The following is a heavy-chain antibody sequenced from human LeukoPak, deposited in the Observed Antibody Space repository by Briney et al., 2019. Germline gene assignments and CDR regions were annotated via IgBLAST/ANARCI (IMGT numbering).Heavy chain of an antibody. CDR2: INPNSGGT. CDR1: GYTFTGYY. J-gene: IGHJ6*03. D-gene: IGHD2-15*01. V-gene: IGHV1-2*06. CDR3: ARDEDYCSGGSCYVSYCYYMDV. Sequence: ASAKVSSKASGYTFTGYYMYSVRQAPGQGLEWVGRINPNSGGTNYAEELQGRVTMTRNTSISTDYMELSRLRSDDTAVYYCARDEDYCSGGSCYVSYCYYMDVWGKGTTVTVSS.